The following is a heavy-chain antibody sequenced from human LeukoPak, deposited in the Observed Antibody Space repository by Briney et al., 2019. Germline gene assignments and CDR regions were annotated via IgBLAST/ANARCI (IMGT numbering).Heavy chain of an antibody. CDR1: GGSISSNY. CDR3: ARDMDSSGKYYYHMDV. CDR2: IYYSGST. D-gene: IGHD6-6*01. V-gene: IGHV4-59*01. J-gene: IGHJ6*03. Sequence: PSETLSLTCSVSGGSISSNYWGWIRQPPGKGLEWIGYIYYSGSTNYNPSLKSRVTISVDASKSQFSLKLSSVTAADTAVYYCARDMDSSGKYYYHMDVWGKGTTVTVSS.